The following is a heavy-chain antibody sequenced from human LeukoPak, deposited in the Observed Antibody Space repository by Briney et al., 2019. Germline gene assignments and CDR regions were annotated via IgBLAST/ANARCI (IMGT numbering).Heavy chain of an antibody. J-gene: IGHJ4*02. Sequence: SETLSLTCTVSGGSISSSSYCWGWVRQPPGKGLEWIGSIYYSGSTYYNPSLKSRVTMSMYTSRNRFSLMLSSATAADTAVYYCARTTSTYYYDSTSYNQRHHFDYWGRGTLVTVSS. CDR3: ARTTSTYYYDSTSYNQRHHFDY. D-gene: IGHD3-22*01. V-gene: IGHV4-39*07. CDR1: GGSISSSSYC. CDR2: IYYSGST.